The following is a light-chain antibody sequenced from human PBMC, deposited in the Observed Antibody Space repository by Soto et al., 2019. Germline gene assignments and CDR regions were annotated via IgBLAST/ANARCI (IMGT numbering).Light chain of an antibody. V-gene: IGKV1-5*01. J-gene: IGKJ2*01. Sequence: DIQMTQSPSTLSASVGDRVTITCRASQSISSWLAWYQQKPGKAPKLLIYDASSLESGVPSRFSGSGFGTEFTLTISSLQPDDFATYYCQQYNSYSSSTFGQGTKLEIK. CDR1: QSISSW. CDR3: QQYNSYSSST. CDR2: DAS.